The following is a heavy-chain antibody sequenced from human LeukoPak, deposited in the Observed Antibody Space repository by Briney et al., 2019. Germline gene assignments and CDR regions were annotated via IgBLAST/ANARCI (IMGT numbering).Heavy chain of an antibody. CDR3: ARCPVAGTHRLDY. Sequence: ASVKVSCKASGYTFTSYAMHWVRQATGQRLEWMGWINAGNGNTKYSQKFQGRVTITRDTSASTAYMELSSLRSEDTAVYYCARCPVAGTHRLDYWGQGTLVTVSS. D-gene: IGHD6-19*01. J-gene: IGHJ4*02. CDR2: INAGNGNT. V-gene: IGHV1-3*01. CDR1: GYTFTSYA.